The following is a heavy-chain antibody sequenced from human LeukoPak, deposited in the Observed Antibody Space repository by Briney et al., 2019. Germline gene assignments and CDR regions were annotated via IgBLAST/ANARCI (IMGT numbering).Heavy chain of an antibody. J-gene: IGHJ6*03. Sequence: PSETLSLTCAVYGGSFSGYYWSWIRQPPGKGLEWIGEINHSGSTNYNPSLKSRVTISVDTSKNQFSLKLSSVTAADTAVYYCARVVRYYGSGSYYRGYYYYYMDVWGKGTTVTISS. V-gene: IGHV4-34*01. CDR1: GGSFSGYY. D-gene: IGHD3-10*01. CDR3: ARVVRYYGSGSYYRGYYYYYMDV. CDR2: INHSGST.